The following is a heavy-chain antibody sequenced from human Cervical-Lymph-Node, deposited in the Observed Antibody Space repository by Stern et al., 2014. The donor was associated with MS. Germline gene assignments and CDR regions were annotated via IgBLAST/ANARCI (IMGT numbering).Heavy chain of an antibody. D-gene: IGHD2-8*02. CDR1: GFTFADYG. CDR3: ARAFCTGGVCYSFPFYGMDV. CDR2: INWDGGST. V-gene: IGHV3-20*01. Sequence: EMQLVESGGGVVRPGRSLRLSCAASGFTFADYGMSWVRQGPGKGLEWVAAINWDGGSTVYAGSVQGRFTISRDNAKNSLYLQMNSLRAEDTALYHCARAFCTGGVCYSFPFYGMDVWGQGTTVTVSS. J-gene: IGHJ6*02.